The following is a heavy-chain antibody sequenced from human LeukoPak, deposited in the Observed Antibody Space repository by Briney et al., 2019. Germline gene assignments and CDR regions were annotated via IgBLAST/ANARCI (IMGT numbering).Heavy chain of an antibody. Sequence: SETLSLTCTVSGGSISSYYWGWIRQPPGKGLEWIGSIYHSGSTYYNPSLKSRVTISVDTSKNQFSLKLSSVTAVDTAVYYCARIGSYNKGIDYWGQGTLVTVSS. CDR1: GGSISSYY. CDR2: IYHSGST. J-gene: IGHJ4*02. V-gene: IGHV4-39*07. CDR3: ARIGSYNKGIDY. D-gene: IGHD1-26*01.